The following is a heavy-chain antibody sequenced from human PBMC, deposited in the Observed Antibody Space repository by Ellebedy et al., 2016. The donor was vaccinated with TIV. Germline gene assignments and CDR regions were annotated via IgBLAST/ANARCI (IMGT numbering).Heavy chain of an antibody. CDR2: IPHDGSNK. V-gene: IGHV3-30-3*01. CDR3: ARGSSSRGYFDS. J-gene: IGHJ4*02. Sequence: GGSLRLXCAASGFTFSYYSMHWVRQAPGKGLEWVAVIPHDGSNKYHAESVKGRFTISRDDSKNTLYLQMNTLRTEDTALYFCARGSSSRGYFDSWGQGTLVTVSS. D-gene: IGHD6-13*01. CDR1: GFTFSYYS.